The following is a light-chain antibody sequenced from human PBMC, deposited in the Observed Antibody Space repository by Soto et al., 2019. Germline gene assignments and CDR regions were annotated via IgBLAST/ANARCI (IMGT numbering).Light chain of an antibody. Sequence: QTVVTQEASLSVSPGTTVTLTCGLSSGSVSANYYPSWYQQTPGQAPRTLIYNTNTRSSGVPDRFSGSILGNKAALTITRAQADDESDYYCVLYMGSGIWVFGGGTKLTVL. CDR2: NTN. CDR1: SGSVSANYY. V-gene: IGLV8-61*01. J-gene: IGLJ3*02. CDR3: VLYMGSGIWV.